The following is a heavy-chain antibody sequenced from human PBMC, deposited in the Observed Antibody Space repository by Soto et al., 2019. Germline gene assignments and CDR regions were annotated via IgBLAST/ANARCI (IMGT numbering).Heavy chain of an antibody. CDR1: GFTLSGYS. D-gene: IGHD4-4*01. V-gene: IGHV3-21*01. CDR3: ARVLGTTVIRYYFDY. CDR2: MSSSSTHI. J-gene: IGHJ4*02. Sequence: EVQLVESGGGLVKPGGSLRLSCAASGFTLSGYSMNWVRQAPGKGLEWVSSMSSSSTHIYYADSVKGRFTISRDNAKNSLYLQMNSLRAEDTAVYYCARVLGTTVIRYYFDYWGQGTLVTVSS.